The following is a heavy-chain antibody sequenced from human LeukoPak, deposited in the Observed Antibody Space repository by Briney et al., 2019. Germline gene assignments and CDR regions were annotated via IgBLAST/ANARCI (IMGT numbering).Heavy chain of an antibody. CDR1: GFTFSRKT. Sequence: PGGSLRLSCAASGFTFSRKTMNWVRQAPGKGLEWVSYISSSSGAIYYADSVRGRFTISRENAKNSLYLQMNSLSDEDTAVYYCARDNGMTSGWYAGRIDYVYGMDVWGQGTTVAVSS. CDR3: ARDNGMTSGWYAGRIDYVYGMDV. J-gene: IGHJ6*02. V-gene: IGHV3-48*02. D-gene: IGHD6-19*01. CDR2: ISSSSGAI.